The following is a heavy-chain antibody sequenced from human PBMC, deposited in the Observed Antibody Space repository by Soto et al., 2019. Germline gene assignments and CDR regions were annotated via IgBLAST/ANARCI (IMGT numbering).Heavy chain of an antibody. CDR1: GFTFSNAW. D-gene: IGHD2-2*01. V-gene: IGHV3-15*01. Sequence: PGGSLRLSCAASGFTFSNAWMSWVRQAPGKGLEWVGRIKSKTDGGTTDYAAPVKGRLTISRDDSKNTLYLQMNSLKTEDTAVYYCTAPNQGYCSSTSCSGYYGMDVWGQGTTVTVSS. CDR2: IKSKTDGGTT. J-gene: IGHJ6*02. CDR3: TAPNQGYCSSTSCSGYYGMDV.